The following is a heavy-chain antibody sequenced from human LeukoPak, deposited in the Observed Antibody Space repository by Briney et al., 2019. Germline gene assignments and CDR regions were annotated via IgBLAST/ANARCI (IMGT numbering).Heavy chain of an antibody. CDR1: GFTFSSYG. V-gene: IGHV3-33*01. CDR3: ARDRIPTYYYGMDV. Sequence: PGGSLRLSCAASGFTFSSYGMHWVRQAPRKGLERVAVIRYDGSNKYYADSVKGQFTISRDNSKNTLYLQMNSLRAEDMAVYYCARDRIPTYYYGMDVWGQGTTVTVSS. CDR2: IRYDGSNK. J-gene: IGHJ6*02.